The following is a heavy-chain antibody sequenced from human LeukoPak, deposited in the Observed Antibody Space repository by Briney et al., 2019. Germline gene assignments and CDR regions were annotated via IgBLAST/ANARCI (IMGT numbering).Heavy chain of an antibody. D-gene: IGHD3-10*01. CDR1: GFTFSSYS. Sequence: PGGSLRLSCAASGFTFSSYSMNWVRQAPGKGLEWVSSISSSSSYIYYADSVKGRFTISRDNAKNSLYLQMNSLRAEDTAVYYCAKAVSMVRGKVADYWGQGTLVTVSS. CDR2: ISSSSSYI. V-gene: IGHV3-21*01. CDR3: AKAVSMVRGKVADY. J-gene: IGHJ4*02.